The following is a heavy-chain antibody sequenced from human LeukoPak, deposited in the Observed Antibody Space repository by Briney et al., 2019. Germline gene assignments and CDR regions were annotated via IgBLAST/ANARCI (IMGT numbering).Heavy chain of an antibody. Sequence: GGSLRLSCAASGFTFSSYSMNWVRQAPGKGLEWVSSISSSSSYIYYADSVKGRFTISRDNAKNSLYLQMDSLRAEDTAVYYCARALNLLDPVTLDNWGQGTLVTVSS. CDR3: ARALNLLDPVTLDN. J-gene: IGHJ4*02. V-gene: IGHV3-21*01. D-gene: IGHD3/OR15-3a*01. CDR2: ISSSSSYI. CDR1: GFTFSSYS.